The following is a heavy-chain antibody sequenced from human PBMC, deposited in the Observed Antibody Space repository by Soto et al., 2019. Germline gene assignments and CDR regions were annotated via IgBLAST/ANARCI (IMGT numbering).Heavy chain of an antibody. CDR1: GFTFSSYA. D-gene: IGHD5-18*01. Sequence: PGGSLRLSCSASGFTFSSYAMHWVRQAPGKGLEYVSVISSNGGSTYYADSVKGRFTISRDDSKNTLYLQMSSLRAEDTAVYYCVKILQYSYSLPHWGQGTLVTVSS. J-gene: IGHJ4*02. V-gene: IGHV3-64D*06. CDR2: ISSNGGST. CDR3: VKILQYSYSLPH.